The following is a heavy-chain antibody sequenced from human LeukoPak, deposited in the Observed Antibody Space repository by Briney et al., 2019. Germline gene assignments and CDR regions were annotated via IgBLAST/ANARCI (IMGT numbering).Heavy chain of an antibody. Sequence: PGGSLRLSCAASEFTFSSYAMHWVRQAPGKGLEGVALVSNDGGDKYYADSVKGRFTISRDNSKNTLYLQMNSLRGEDTGVYYCAKAHLLDWLLPFDYWGQGTLVTVSS. CDR3: AKAHLLDWLLPFDY. CDR1: EFTFSSYA. CDR2: VSNDGGDK. V-gene: IGHV3-30*18. D-gene: IGHD3/OR15-3a*01. J-gene: IGHJ4*02.